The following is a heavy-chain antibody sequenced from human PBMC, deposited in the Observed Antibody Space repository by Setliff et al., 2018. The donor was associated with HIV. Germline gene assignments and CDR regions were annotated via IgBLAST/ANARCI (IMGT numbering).Heavy chain of an antibody. CDR3: ARGADYRDV. D-gene: IGHD4-17*01. Sequence: LGESLKISCVASGYSFTNKWIGWVRQTPGKGLEWMGIIYPGDSQTKYNPSFQGQVTISVDKSLRTAYLQWSSLKTSDTAFYFCARGADYRDVWGQGTLVTVSS. CDR1: GYSFTNKW. CDR2: IYPGDSQT. J-gene: IGHJ4*02. V-gene: IGHV5-51*01.